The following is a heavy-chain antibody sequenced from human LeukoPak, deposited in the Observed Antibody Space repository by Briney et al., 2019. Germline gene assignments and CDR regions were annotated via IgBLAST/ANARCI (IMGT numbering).Heavy chain of an antibody. CDR2: ISGSGGST. D-gene: IGHD3-9*01. V-gene: IGHV3-23*01. Sequence: GGSLRLSCAASGFTFSSYAMSWVRQAPGKGLEWVSAISGSGGSTYYADSVKGRFTISRDNSKNTLYLQMNSLRAEDTAVYYCARIQTYYDILTGQHNWFDPWGQGTLVTVSS. CDR3: ARIQTYYDILTGQHNWFDP. CDR1: GFTFSSYA. J-gene: IGHJ5*02.